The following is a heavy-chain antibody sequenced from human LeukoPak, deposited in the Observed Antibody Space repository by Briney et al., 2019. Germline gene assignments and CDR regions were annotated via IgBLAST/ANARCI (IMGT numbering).Heavy chain of an antibody. CDR3: AKDRAAADYYFDY. J-gene: IGHJ4*02. V-gene: IGHV3-43D*03. CDR2: ISWDGGST. D-gene: IGHD6-13*01. Sequence: GGSLRLSCAASGFTFDDYAMHWVRQAPGKGLEWVSLISWDGGSTYYADSVKGRFTISRDNSKNSLYLQMNSLRAEDTALYYCAKDRAAADYYFDYWGQGTLVTVSS. CDR1: GFTFDDYA.